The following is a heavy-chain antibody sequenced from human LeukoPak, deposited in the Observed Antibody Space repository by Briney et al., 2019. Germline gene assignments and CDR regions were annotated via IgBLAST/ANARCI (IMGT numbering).Heavy chain of an antibody. Sequence: PSETLSLTCAVSGYSISSGYYWGWIRQPPVKGLEWIGSIYHSGSTYYNPSLKSRVTISVDTSKNQFSLKLSSVPAADTAVYYCARTYYDILTGIYYFDYWGQGTLVTVSS. CDR3: ARTYYDILTGIYYFDY. D-gene: IGHD3-9*01. CDR2: IYHSGST. J-gene: IGHJ4*02. V-gene: IGHV4-38-2*01. CDR1: GYSISSGYY.